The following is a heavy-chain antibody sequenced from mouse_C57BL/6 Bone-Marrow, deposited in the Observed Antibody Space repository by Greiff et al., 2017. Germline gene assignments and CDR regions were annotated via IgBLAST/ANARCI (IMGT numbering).Heavy chain of an antibody. CDR3: ARVVAEGMDY. Sequence: VQLQQSEPGLVKPSRSLSLSCSVTGYSITSGYYWNWLRQFPGNKLEFIGYISYDGSNNYNPSLKNRISITRDTSKNQFFLKLNSVTTEDTATYYCARVVAEGMDYWGQGTSGTVSS. V-gene: IGHV3-6*01. CDR2: ISYDGSN. CDR1: GYSITSGYY. D-gene: IGHD1-1*01. J-gene: IGHJ4*01.